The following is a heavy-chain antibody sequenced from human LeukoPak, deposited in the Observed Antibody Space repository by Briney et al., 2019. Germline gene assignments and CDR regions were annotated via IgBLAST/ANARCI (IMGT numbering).Heavy chain of an antibody. CDR2: ISYDGSNK. Sequence: GGSLRLSCAVSGFTFSTSGMHWVRQAPGKGLEWVAVISYDGSNKYYADSVKGRFTISRDNSRNTLYLQMKSLRLEDTAVYFCAKAGGIYYPDHFDPWGQGTLVTVSS. CDR1: GFTFSTSG. V-gene: IGHV3-30*18. CDR3: AKAGGIYYPDHFDP. J-gene: IGHJ5*02. D-gene: IGHD1-26*01.